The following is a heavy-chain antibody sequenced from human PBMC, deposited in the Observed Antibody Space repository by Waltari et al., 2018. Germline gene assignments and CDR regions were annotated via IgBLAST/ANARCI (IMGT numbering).Heavy chain of an antibody. CDR3: ARGPRTITVVTAVDY. CDR2: TSAYNGNT. CDR1: GYTFTSYG. J-gene: IGHJ4*02. V-gene: IGHV1-18*01. D-gene: IGHD2-15*01. Sequence: QVQLVQSGAEVKKPGATVQVSCKASGYTFTSYGTRWARQPPGQGLEWMGRTSAYNGNTNYAQKLQVRVTMTTDTSTSTAYMELRSLRSDDTAVYYCARGPRTITVVTAVDYCGQGTLVTVSS.